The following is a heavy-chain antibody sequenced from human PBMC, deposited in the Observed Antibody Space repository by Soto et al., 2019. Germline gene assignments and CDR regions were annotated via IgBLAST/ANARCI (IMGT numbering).Heavy chain of an antibody. CDR3: AKNYGDFNYYYYYMDV. CDR2: ISYDGSNK. D-gene: IGHD4-17*01. J-gene: IGHJ6*03. CDR1: GFTFSSYG. V-gene: IGHV3-30*18. Sequence: GGSLRLSCAASGFTFSSYGMHWVRQAPGKGLEWVAVISYDGSNKYYADSVKGRFTISRDNSKNTLYLQMNSLRAEDTAVYYCAKNYGDFNYYYYYMDVWGKGTTVTVSS.